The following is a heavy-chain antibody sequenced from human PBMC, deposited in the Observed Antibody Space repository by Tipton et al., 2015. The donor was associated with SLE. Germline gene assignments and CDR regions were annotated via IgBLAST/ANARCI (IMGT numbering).Heavy chain of an antibody. CDR3: ARASVGIAVAPVDV. CDR2: IYYSGST. CDR1: GYSISSGYY. Sequence: TLSLTCAVSGYSISSGYYWGWIRQPPGKGLEWIGYIYYSGSTNYNPSLKSRVTISVDTSKNQFSLKLSSVTAADTAVYYCARASVGIAVAPVDVWGKGTTVTVSS. D-gene: IGHD6-19*01. J-gene: IGHJ6*04. V-gene: IGHV4-38-2*01.